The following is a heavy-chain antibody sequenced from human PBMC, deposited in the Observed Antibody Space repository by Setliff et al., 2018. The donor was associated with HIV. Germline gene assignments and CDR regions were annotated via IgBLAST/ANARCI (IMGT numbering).Heavy chain of an antibody. CDR1: GFSFSSHV. D-gene: IGHD6-19*01. CDR3: VRDGSLAGLYFHYMDV. J-gene: IGHJ6*03. Sequence: GGSLRLSCAASGFSFSSHVMTWARQAPGKGLEWVSSITGSGTNTYYTDSVRGRFTLSRDNSRKSLYLQMNSLTTEDTALYYCVRDGSLAGLYFHYMDVWGKGTTVTVSS. CDR2: ITGSGTNT. V-gene: IGHV3-23*01.